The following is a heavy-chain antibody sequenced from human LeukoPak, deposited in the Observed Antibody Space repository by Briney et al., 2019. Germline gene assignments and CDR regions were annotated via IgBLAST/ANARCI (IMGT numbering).Heavy chain of an antibody. CDR2: IGARGDVT. CDR3: AKVHYTARFPGSFPRRIYFDS. J-gene: IGHJ4*02. V-gene: IGHV3-23*01. Sequence: GGSLRLSCTVSGFAFSGYAMSWVRQAPGKGPEWVSSIGARGDVTYSADSVKGRFTISRDNSKRTLFLQMNSLRAEDTAVYYCAKVHYTARFPGSFPRRIYFDSRGQGSLVTVSP. D-gene: IGHD1-26*01. CDR1: GFAFSGYA.